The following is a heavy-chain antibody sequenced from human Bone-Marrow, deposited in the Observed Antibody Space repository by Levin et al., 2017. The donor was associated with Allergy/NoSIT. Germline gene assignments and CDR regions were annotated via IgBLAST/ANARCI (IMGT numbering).Heavy chain of an antibody. CDR3: ARDPAGDMAPFDS. CDR2: IWYNGKYE. CDR1: GFSFSSYG. Sequence: SCAASGFSFSSYGMHWVRQAPGKGLQWLTSIWYNGKYENYADSVKGRFTISRDNSKNIVYLQMNSLRGDDTGLYYCARDPAGDMAPFDSWGQGTLVTVSS. J-gene: IGHJ4*02. V-gene: IGHV3-33*01. D-gene: IGHD5-24*01.